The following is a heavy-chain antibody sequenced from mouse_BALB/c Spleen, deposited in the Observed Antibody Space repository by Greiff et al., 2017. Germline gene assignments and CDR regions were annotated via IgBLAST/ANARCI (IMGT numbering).Heavy chain of an antibody. J-gene: IGHJ4*01. D-gene: IGHD1-1*01. CDR3: ASLPHYYAMDY. V-gene: IGHV5-17*02. CDR1: GFTFSSFG. CDR2: ISSGSSTI. Sequence: EVQGVESGGGLVQPGGSRKLSCAASGFTFSSFGMHWVRQAPEKGLEWVAYISSGSSTIYYADTVKGRFTISRDNPKNTLFLQMTSLRSEDTAMYYCASLPHYYAMDYWGQGTSVTVSS.